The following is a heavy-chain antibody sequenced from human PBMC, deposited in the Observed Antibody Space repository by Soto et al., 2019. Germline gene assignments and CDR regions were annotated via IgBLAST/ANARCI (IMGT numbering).Heavy chain of an antibody. V-gene: IGHV4-4*02. Sequence: SESLSLTCAVSGGSFTSNNWWTWVRQPPGQGLEWIGEIYRAGSTNYNPSLKSRVTISLDKSENQFSLKVTSLTAADTAVYYCASRDPGTSVDYWGQGTLVTVSS. CDR1: GGSFTSNNW. D-gene: IGHD1-7*01. J-gene: IGHJ4*02. CDR2: IYRAGST. CDR3: ASRDPGTSVDY.